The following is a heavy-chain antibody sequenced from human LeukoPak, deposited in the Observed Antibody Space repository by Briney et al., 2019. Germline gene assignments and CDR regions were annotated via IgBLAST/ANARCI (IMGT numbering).Heavy chain of an antibody. D-gene: IGHD3-9*01. CDR1: GGXFSTYA. CDR3: AREYFDSWTRFDS. J-gene: IGHJ4*02. V-gene: IGHV1-69*13. Sequence: SVKVSCKASGGXFSTYAITWVRQAPGQGLEWMGGIIPLFGTANYAQKFQGRVTITADESTTTAYMELSSLRSEDTAVYYCAREYFDSWTRFDSWGQGTLVTVSS. CDR2: IIPLFGTA.